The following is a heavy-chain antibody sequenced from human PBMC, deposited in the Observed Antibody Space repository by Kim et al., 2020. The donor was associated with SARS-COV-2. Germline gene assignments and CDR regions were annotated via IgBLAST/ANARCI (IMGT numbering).Heavy chain of an antibody. D-gene: IGHD2-15*01. CDR3: ARAESGGGAAFDT. Sequence: YSNPSLKSRVTISVDRSKNQFSLNLSSVTAADTAVYYCARAESGGGAAFDTWGQGTMVTVSS. V-gene: IGHV4-30-2*01. J-gene: IGHJ3*02.